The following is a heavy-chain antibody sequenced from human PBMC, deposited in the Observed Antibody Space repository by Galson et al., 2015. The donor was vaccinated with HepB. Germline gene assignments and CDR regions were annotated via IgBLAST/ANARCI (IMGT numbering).Heavy chain of an antibody. D-gene: IGHD3-3*01. CDR3: ARTTIFDYYYYMDV. Sequence: SLRLSCAASGFTFSSYGMHWVRQAPGKGLEWVAVIWYDGSNKYYADSVKGRFTISRDNSKNTLYLQMNSLRAEDTAVYYCARTTIFDYYYYMDVWGKGTTVTVSS. V-gene: IGHV3-33*01. CDR1: GFTFSSYG. CDR2: IWYDGSNK. J-gene: IGHJ6*03.